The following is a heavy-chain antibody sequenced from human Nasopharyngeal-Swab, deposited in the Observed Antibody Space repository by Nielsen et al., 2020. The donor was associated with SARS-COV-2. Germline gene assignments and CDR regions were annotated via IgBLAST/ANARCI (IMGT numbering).Heavy chain of an antibody. CDR2: TYYRSKWYN. CDR1: GDSVSSNSAA. Sequence: SQTLSLTCAISGDSVSSNSAAWNWIRQSPSRGLEWLGRTYYRSKWYNDYAVSVKSRITINPDTSKNQFSLQLNSVTPEDTAVYYCARVGPRHYDFWSCYSFDYWGQRTLVTVSS. CDR3: ARVGPRHYDFWSCYSFDY. D-gene: IGHD3-3*01. J-gene: IGHJ4*02. V-gene: IGHV6-1*01.